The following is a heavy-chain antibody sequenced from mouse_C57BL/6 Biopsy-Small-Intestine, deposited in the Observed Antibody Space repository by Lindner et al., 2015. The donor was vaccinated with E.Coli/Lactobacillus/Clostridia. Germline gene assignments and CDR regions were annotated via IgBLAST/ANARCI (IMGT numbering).Heavy chain of an antibody. CDR2: LNLRSYYT. Sequence: IGLTLNLRSYYTEYNQKFKDKATLTADKSSSTAYMQLSSLTSEDSAVYYCARDWDSFDYWGQGTTLTVSS. CDR3: ARDWDSFDY. D-gene: IGHD4-1*01. V-gene: IGHV1-4*01. J-gene: IGHJ2*01.